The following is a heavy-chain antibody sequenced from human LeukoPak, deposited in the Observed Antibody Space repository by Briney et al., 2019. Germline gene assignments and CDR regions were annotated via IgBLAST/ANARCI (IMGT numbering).Heavy chain of an antibody. CDR3: ARGREIPTDFDY. V-gene: IGHV1-8*01. Sequence: ASVKVSCKASGYTFTSYDINWVRQATGQGLEWMGWMNPNSGNTGYAQKFQGRVTMTRNTSISTAYMELSSPRSEDTAVYYCARGREIPTDFDYWGQGTRVTVSS. CDR1: GYTFTSYD. D-gene: IGHD2-2*02. J-gene: IGHJ4*02. CDR2: MNPNSGNT.